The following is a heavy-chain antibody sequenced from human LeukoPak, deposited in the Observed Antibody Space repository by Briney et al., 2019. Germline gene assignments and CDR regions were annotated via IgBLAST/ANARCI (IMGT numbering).Heavy chain of an antibody. J-gene: IGHJ4*02. Sequence: ASVKVSCKTSGYTFTGYFMHWVRQAPGQGPEWMGRINSNSGGTSYAQKFQGRVTMTRDTSTSTVYMELSSLRSEDTAVYYCARALFTVTSPFDYWGQGTLVTVSS. CDR1: GYTFTGYF. V-gene: IGHV1-2*06. CDR2: INSNSGGT. D-gene: IGHD4-17*01. CDR3: ARALFTVTSPFDY.